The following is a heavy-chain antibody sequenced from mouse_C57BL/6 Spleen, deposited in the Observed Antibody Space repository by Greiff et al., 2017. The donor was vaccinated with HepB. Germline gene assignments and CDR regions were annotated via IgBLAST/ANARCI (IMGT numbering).Heavy chain of an antibody. J-gene: IGHJ4*01. CDR3: ARAKGLYYYGSSLHYYAMDY. CDR1: GYAFSSSW. Sequence: QVQLKESGPELVKPGASVKISCKASGYAFSSSWMNWVKQRPGKGLEWIGRIYPGDGDTNYNGKFKGKATLTADKSSSTAYMQLSSLTSEDSAVYFCARAKGLYYYGSSLHYYAMDYWVQGTSVTVSS. D-gene: IGHD1-1*01. CDR2: IYPGDGDT. V-gene: IGHV1-82*01.